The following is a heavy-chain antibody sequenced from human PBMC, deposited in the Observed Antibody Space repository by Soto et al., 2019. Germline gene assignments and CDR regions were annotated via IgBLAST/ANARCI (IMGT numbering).Heavy chain of an antibody. V-gene: IGHV3-33*01. CDR3: ARDFYQSSDAPHGMDV. Sequence: GGSLRLSCAASGFTFSSYGMHWVRQAPGKGLEWVAVIWYDGSNKYYADSVKGRFTISRDNSKNTLYLQMNSLRAEDTAVYYCARDFYQSSDAPHGMDVWGQGTTVTVSS. CDR1: GFTFSSYG. J-gene: IGHJ6*02. CDR2: IWYDGSNK.